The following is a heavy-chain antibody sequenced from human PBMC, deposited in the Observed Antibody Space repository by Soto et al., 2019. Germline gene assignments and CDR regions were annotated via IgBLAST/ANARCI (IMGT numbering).Heavy chain of an antibody. Sequence: GGSLRLSCAASGFSFSSYALHWVRQAPGKGLEWVTVISYDGFKKHYADSVKGRFTISRDNSKNTLYLQMKGLRAEDTAVYYCTRDWGTYYYDNSGYMIDYWGQGTLVTVSS. D-gene: IGHD3-22*01. V-gene: IGHV3-30-3*01. J-gene: IGHJ4*02. CDR2: ISYDGFKK. CDR3: TRDWGTYYYDNSGYMIDY. CDR1: GFSFSSYA.